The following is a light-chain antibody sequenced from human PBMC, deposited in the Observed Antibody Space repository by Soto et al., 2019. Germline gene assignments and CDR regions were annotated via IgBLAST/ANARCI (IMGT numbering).Light chain of an antibody. CDR3: QQYSSYPLT. CDR2: DAS. Sequence: DIQMTQCPSTLSVSVGDRVTITCRARESINGWLAWYQQKPGKAPKILIYDASKLERGVPSRLSGSGSGAEFTLTISSLQPDDLATYYCQQYSSYPLTFGGGTKVDIK. J-gene: IGKJ4*01. CDR1: ESINGW. V-gene: IGKV1-5*01.